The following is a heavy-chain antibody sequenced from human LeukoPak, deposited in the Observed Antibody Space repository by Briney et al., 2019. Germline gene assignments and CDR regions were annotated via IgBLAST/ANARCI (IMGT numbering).Heavy chain of an antibody. CDR3: ARLGITMVRGVIIMYYYYYMDV. CDR1: GRSISSYY. CDR2: IYYRGST. Sequence: SETLSLTCTVSGRSISSYYWSGIRQPPGKGLEWIGYIYYRGSTNYNPSLKSRVTISVDPSKNQFSLKLSSVTDADTAVYYCARLGITMVRGVIIMYYYYYMDVWGKGTTVTVSS. V-gene: IGHV4-59*08. J-gene: IGHJ6*03. D-gene: IGHD3-10*01.